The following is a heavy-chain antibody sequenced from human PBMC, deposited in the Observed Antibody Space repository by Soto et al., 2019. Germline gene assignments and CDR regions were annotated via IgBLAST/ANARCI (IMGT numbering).Heavy chain of an antibody. Sequence: SETLSLTCAVYGGSFSGYYWSWIRQPPGKGLEWIGEINHSGSTNYNPSLKSRVTISVDTSKNQFSLKLSSVTAADTAVYYCARGGGSYDFDYWGQGTLVTVSS. CDR1: GGSFSGYY. V-gene: IGHV4-34*01. CDR3: ARGGGSYDFDY. J-gene: IGHJ4*02. CDR2: INHSGST. D-gene: IGHD1-26*01.